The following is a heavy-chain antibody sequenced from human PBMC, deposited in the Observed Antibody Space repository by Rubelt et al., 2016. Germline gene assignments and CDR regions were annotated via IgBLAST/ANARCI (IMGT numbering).Heavy chain of an antibody. Sequence: SYGMHWVRQAPGKGLEWVAVISYDGSNKYYADSVKGRFTISRDNSKNTLYLQMNSLRAEDTAVYYCARDQRRDGYNIDAFDIWGQGTMVTVSS. CDR3: ARDQRRDGYNIDAFDI. CDR2: ISYDGSNK. CDR1: SYG. V-gene: IGHV3-30*03. J-gene: IGHJ3*02. D-gene: IGHD5-24*01.